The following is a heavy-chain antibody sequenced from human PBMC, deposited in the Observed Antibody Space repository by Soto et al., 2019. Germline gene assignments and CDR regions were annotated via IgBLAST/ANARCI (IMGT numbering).Heavy chain of an antibody. CDR2: ITPIPGIA. CDR1: GGTFSSYT. J-gene: IGHJ4*02. V-gene: IGHV1-69*02. CDR3: ARGYGGNSHTFDY. D-gene: IGHD4-17*01. Sequence: QVQLVQSGAEVKKPGSSVMVSCKASGGTFSSYTVTWVRQAPGQGLEWMGRITPIPGIANYAQKFQGRVTITADKSTSTAYMELSSLRSEDTAVYYCARGYGGNSHTFDYWGQGTLVTVSS.